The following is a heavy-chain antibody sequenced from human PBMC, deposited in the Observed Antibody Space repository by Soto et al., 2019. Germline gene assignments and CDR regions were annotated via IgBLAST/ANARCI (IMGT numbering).Heavy chain of an antibody. V-gene: IGHV3-53*01. D-gene: IGHD3-3*01. CDR3: ARSWRAYYPFDY. CDR2: IYSGGST. J-gene: IGHJ4*02. CDR1: GFTVSSNY. Sequence: EVQLVESGGGLIQPGGSLRLSCAASGFTVSSNYMSWVRQAPGKGLEWVSIIYSGGSTYYADSVKGRFTISRDNSKNTLYLQMNSLRAEDTAMYYCARSWRAYYPFDYWGQGTLVTGSS.